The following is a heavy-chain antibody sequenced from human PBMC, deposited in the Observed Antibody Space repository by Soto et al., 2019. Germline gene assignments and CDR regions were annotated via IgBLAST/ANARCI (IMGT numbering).Heavy chain of an antibody. CDR1: GGSISSSSYY. D-gene: IGHD6-13*01. V-gene: IGHV4-39*01. CDR2: IYYSGST. Sequence: QLQLQESGPGLVKPSETLSLTCTVSGGSISSSSYYWGWIRQPPGKGLEWIGSIYYSGSTYYNPSLKSRVTISVDTSKNQFSLKLSSVTAADTAVYYCARCPRSSSWFDYWGQGTLVTVSS. J-gene: IGHJ4*02. CDR3: ARCPRSSSWFDY.